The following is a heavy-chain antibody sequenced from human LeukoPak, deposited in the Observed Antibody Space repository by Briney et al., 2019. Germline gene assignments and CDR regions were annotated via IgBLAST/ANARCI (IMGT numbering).Heavy chain of an antibody. CDR3: AKPAQLSSPPFDY. Sequence: PVKVSCKASGGTFSSYAISWVRQAPGQGLEWMGRIIPILGIANCAQKFQGRVTITADKSTSTAYMELSSLRSEDTAVYYCAKPAQLSSPPFDYWGQGTLVTVSS. D-gene: IGHD2-2*01. CDR1: GGTFSSYA. V-gene: IGHV1-69*04. CDR2: IIPILGIA. J-gene: IGHJ4*02.